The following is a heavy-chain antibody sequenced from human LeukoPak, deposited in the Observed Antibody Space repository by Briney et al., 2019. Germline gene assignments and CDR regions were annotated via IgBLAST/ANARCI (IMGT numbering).Heavy chain of an antibody. Sequence: SVKVSCKASGGTFSSYAISWVRQAPGQGLEWMGRIIPILGIANYAQKFQGRVTITADKSTSTAYMELSSLRSEDTAVYYCATDSVSRWYPYWYFDLWGRGTLVTVSS. CDR2: IIPILGIA. J-gene: IGHJ2*01. CDR1: GGTFSSYA. V-gene: IGHV1-69*04. D-gene: IGHD2-15*01. CDR3: ATDSVSRWYPYWYFDL.